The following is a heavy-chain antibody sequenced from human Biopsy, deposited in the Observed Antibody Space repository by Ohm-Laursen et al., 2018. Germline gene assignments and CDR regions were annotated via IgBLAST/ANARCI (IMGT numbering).Heavy chain of an antibody. D-gene: IGHD3-16*01. J-gene: IGHJ6*02. V-gene: IGHV4-34*01. CDR2: INHRGST. CDR1: GGSFSGYY. Sequence: SETLSLTCAVYGGSFSGYYWSWIRQPPGKGLEWIGEINHRGSTNYNPSLKSRVTISVETSKNQFPLKLRSVTAADTAVYYCARAVDYYDPYYYYGLDVWGQGTTVTVSS. CDR3: ARAVDYYDPYYYYGLDV.